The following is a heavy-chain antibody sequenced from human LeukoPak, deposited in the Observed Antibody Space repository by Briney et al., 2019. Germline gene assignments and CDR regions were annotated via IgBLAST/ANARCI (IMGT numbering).Heavy chain of an antibody. CDR2: INTIGSAK. CDR3: AREGFYSGYDR. J-gene: IGHJ4*02. D-gene: IGHD5-12*01. Sequence: PGGSLRLSCAASGFTFSGYSMSWVRQAPGKGLEWVSYINTIGSAKTYADSVKGRFTISRDNAKNSLSLQMNSLRDDDTAVYYCAREGFYSGYDRWGQGTLVTVSS. CDR1: GFTFSGYS. V-gene: IGHV3-48*02.